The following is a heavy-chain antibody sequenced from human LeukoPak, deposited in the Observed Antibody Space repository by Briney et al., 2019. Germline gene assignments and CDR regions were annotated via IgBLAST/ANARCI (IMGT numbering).Heavy chain of an antibody. J-gene: IGHJ3*02. Sequence: GGSLRLSCAASGFTFRSYGMHWVRQAPGKGLEWVAVISYDGSNKYYADSVKGRVTISRDTSKNTLYLQMDSLRAEDTAVYYCARVLQQWLILDAFDIWGHGTMVTVSS. CDR2: ISYDGSNK. CDR1: GFTFRSYG. CDR3: ARVLQQWLILDAFDI. V-gene: IGHV3-30*03. D-gene: IGHD6-19*01.